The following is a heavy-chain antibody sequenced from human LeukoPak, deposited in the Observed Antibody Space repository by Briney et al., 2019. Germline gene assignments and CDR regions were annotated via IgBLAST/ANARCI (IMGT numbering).Heavy chain of an antibody. CDR2: IIPIFGTA. Sequence: SVKVSCKASGGTFSSYAISWVRQAPGQGLEWMGGIIPIFGTANYAQKFQGRVTITADKSTSTAYMELSSLRSEDTAVYYCARDGQWLVSAGSWFDPWGQGTLVTVSS. V-gene: IGHV1-69*06. D-gene: IGHD6-19*01. J-gene: IGHJ5*02. CDR3: ARDGQWLVSAGSWFDP. CDR1: GGTFSSYA.